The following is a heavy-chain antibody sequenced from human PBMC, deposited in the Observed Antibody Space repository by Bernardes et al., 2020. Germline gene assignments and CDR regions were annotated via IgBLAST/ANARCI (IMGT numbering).Heavy chain of an antibody. V-gene: IGHV3-23*01. CDR1: GFTFSSYA. J-gene: IGHJ6*02. CDR2: ISGSGGST. CDR3: ARDIVVVPAAIRDQYYYYYYGMDV. D-gene: IGHD2-2*02. Sequence: GSLRLSCAASGFTFSSYAMSWVRQAPGKGLEWVSAISGSGGSTYYADSVKGRFTISRDNSKNTLYLQMNSLRAEDTAVYYCARDIVVVPAAIRDQYYYYYYGMDVWGQGTTVTVSS.